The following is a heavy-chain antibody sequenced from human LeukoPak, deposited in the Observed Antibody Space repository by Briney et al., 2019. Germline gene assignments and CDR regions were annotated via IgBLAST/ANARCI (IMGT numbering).Heavy chain of an antibody. CDR2: ISYDGSNK. J-gene: IGHJ4*02. Sequence: GGSLRLSCAASGFTFSSYAMHWVRQAPGRGLEWVAVISYDGSNKYFADSVKGRFTISRDNFKNTLYLQMNSLRAEDTAVYYCTIGPGDSYGRPFDYWGQGTLVTVSS. D-gene: IGHD5-18*01. V-gene: IGHV3-30*04. CDR1: GFTFSSYA. CDR3: TIGPGDSYGRPFDY.